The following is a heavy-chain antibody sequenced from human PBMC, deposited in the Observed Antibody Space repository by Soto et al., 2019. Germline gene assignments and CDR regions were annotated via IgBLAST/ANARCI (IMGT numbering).Heavy chain of an antibody. D-gene: IGHD6-6*01. Sequence: SETLSLTCAVYGGSFSGYYWSWIRQPPGKGLEWIGEINHSGSTNYNPSLKSRVTISVDTSKNQFSLKLSSVTAADTAVYYCARDSIAARSYYYYHYGMDVWGQGTTVTVSS. CDR1: GGSFSGYY. CDR3: ARDSIAARSYYYYHYGMDV. J-gene: IGHJ6*02. CDR2: INHSGST. V-gene: IGHV4-34*01.